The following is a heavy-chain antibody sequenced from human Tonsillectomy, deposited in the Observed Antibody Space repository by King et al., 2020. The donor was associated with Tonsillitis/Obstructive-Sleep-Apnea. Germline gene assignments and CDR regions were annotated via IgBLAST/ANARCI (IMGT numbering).Heavy chain of an antibody. V-gene: IGHV4-59*01. D-gene: IGHD2-8*01. CDR2: IYYSGSA. CDR3: ARDMVLEAGGDAFDI. Sequence: QLQESGPGLVKPSETLSLTCTVSGGSISSYYWSWIRQPPGKGLEWIGYIYYSGSANYNPSLKRRVTMSVDRPKNQFSLKLSSVTAADTAVYYCARDMVLEAGGDAFDIWGQGTMVTVSS. CDR1: GGSISSYY. J-gene: IGHJ3*02.